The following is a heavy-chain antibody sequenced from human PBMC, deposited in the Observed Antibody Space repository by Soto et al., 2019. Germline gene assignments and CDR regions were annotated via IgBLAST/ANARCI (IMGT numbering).Heavy chain of an antibody. CDR1: GYSLATYW. CDR2: IDPSDSYI. J-gene: IGHJ6*02. D-gene: IGHD2-15*01. V-gene: IGHV5-10-1*01. Sequence: GESLKISCKSSGYSLATYWITWVRQMPGKGLEWMGRIDPSDSYINYSPSFQGRVTISADKSLNTAYLQWSSLEASDTAMYYCARLGDCSGGSCFSRYYYHGMDVCGQGTTVTVS. CDR3: ARLGDCSGGSCFSRYYYHGMDV.